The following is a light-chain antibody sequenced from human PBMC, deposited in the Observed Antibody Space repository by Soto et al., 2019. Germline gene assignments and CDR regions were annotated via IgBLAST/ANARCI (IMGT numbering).Light chain of an antibody. Sequence: DVVMTQSPLSLPVTPGEPASISCRSSQSLLYSNGYNYLDWYLQKPGQSPQLLIYLGSYRASGVPDMFTGSGSGTDFTLKISRVEAEDVGVYYCMQALQTPFTFGPGTKVEIK. J-gene: IGKJ3*01. CDR2: LGS. V-gene: IGKV2-28*01. CDR3: MQALQTPFT. CDR1: QSLLYSNGYNY.